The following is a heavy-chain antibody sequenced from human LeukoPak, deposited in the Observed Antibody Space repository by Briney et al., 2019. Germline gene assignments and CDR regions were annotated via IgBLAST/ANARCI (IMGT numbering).Heavy chain of an antibody. V-gene: IGHV1-3*04. CDR1: GYTFTSYA. CDR2: INTGNGNT. CDR3: ARDMRSGSLHY. J-gene: IGHJ4*02. Sequence: ASVKVSCKASGYTFTSYAIHWVRQAPGQRLEWMGWINTGNGNTKYSQTFQGKFIITRDTSASTAYMELSSLRTEDTAVYYCARDMRSGSLHYWGQGTLVTVSS. D-gene: IGHD1-26*01.